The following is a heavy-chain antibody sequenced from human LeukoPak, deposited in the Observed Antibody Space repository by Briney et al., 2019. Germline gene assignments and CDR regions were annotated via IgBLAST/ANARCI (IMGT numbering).Heavy chain of an antibody. CDR2: IYTSGST. V-gene: IGHV4-4*07. D-gene: IGHD3-22*01. Sequence: PSEALSLTCTVSGGSISSYYWSWIRRPAGKGLEWIGRIYTSGSTNYNPSLKSRVTMSVDTSKNQFSLKLSSVTAADTAVYYCARGLLDTMKIGYMDVWGKGTTVTVSS. CDR3: ARGLLDTMKIGYMDV. CDR1: GGSISSYY. J-gene: IGHJ6*03.